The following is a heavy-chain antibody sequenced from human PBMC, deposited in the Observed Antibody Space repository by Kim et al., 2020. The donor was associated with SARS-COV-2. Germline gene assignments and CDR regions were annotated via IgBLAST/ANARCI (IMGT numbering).Heavy chain of an antibody. CDR2: IYYSGST. CDR1: GGSISSGGYY. V-gene: IGHV4-31*03. Sequence: SETLSLTCTVSGGSISSGGYYWSWIRQHPGKGLEWIGYIYYSGSTYHNPSLKSRVTISLDTSKNQFSLNLSSVTAADTAVYYCARVDSSNWYDLWGQGTLVTVSS. CDR3: ARVDSSNWYDL. J-gene: IGHJ5*01. D-gene: IGHD6-13*01.